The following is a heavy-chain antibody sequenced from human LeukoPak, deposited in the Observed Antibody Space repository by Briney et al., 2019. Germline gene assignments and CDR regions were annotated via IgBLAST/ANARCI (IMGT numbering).Heavy chain of an antibody. CDR2: ISSGGSTT. CDR3: ARDHMGYDY. V-gene: IGHV3-48*04. J-gene: IGHJ4*02. D-gene: IGHD1-26*01. CDR1: GFTFSSYS. Sequence: GGSLRLSCAASGFTFSSYSMNWVRQAPGKGLEWVSYISSGGSTTYYAGSVKGRFTVSRDNAKNSLYLQMNSLRAEDTAVYYCARDHMGYDYWGQGTLVTVSS.